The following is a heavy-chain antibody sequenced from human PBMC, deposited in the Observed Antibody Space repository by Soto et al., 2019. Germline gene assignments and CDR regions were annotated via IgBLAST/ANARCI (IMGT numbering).Heavy chain of an antibody. V-gene: IGHV1-58*02. CDR2: IVVGTGNT. J-gene: IGHJ6*02. CDR1: GFDFGSFG. CDR3: SMDRPDIAIGWPV. D-gene: IGHD2-15*01. Sequence: QMQLVQSGPEVKKPGTSVKVSCKASGFDFGSFGIQWLRQSHGQGFEWIGWIVVGTGNTNYAPNFQGRVNITRDMSTNTAYMDLTNLRSDDTAVYFCSMDRPDIAIGWPVWGQGTTVAVSS.